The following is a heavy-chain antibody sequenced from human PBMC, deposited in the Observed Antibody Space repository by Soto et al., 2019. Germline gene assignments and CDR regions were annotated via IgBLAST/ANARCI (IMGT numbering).Heavy chain of an antibody. J-gene: IGHJ4*02. CDR3: AGESSSSCHDY. Sequence: QVQLVQSGAEVKKPGASVKVSCKASGYTFTSYGISWVRQAPGQGLEWMGWISAYNGNTNYAQKLQGRVTMTTDTSARTVYMELRRLGSDDTAVYYCAGESSSSCHDYWGQGILVTVSS. CDR2: ISAYNGNT. CDR1: GYTFTSYG. D-gene: IGHD6-13*01. V-gene: IGHV1-18*01.